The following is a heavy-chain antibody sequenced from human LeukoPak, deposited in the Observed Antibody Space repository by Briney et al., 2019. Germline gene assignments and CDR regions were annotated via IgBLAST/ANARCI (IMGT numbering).Heavy chain of an antibody. J-gene: IGHJ4*02. V-gene: IGHV3-48*01. Sequence: PGGSLRLSCAASGFTFSSYSMNWVRQAPGKGLEWVSYISSSSSTIYYVDSVKGRFTISRDNAKNSLYLQMNSLKTEDTAVYYCITGHGGHWGQGTLVTVSS. CDR1: GFTFSSYS. CDR3: ITGHGGH. CDR2: ISSSSSTI. D-gene: IGHD4-23*01.